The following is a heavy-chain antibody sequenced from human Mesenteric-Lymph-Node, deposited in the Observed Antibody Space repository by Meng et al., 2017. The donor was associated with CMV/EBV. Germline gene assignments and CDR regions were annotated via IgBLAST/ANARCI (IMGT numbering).Heavy chain of an antibody. D-gene: IGHD3-3*02. CDR1: GFTFSSYS. V-gene: IGHV3-21*04. Sequence: GESLKISCAASGFTFSSYSMNWVRQAPGKGLEWVSSISSSSSYIYYADSVKGRFTISRDNAKNSLYLQMNSLRAEDTALYYCARTTLGFLEWWFDYWGQGTLVTVSS. CDR2: ISSSSSYI. J-gene: IGHJ4*02. CDR3: ARTTLGFLEWWFDY.